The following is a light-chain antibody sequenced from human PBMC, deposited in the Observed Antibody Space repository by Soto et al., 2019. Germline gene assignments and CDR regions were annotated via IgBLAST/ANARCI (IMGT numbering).Light chain of an antibody. V-gene: IGLV2-14*01. CDR1: SSDVGGYNY. J-gene: IGLJ1*01. Sequence: QSVLTQPASVSGSPGQSITISCTGTSSDVGGYNYVSWYQQHPGKAPKLMIYDVSNRPSGVSNRFSGSKSGTSASLAITGLQAEDEADYYCQSYDSSLSGSVFGTGTKLTVL. CDR3: QSYDSSLSGSV. CDR2: DVS.